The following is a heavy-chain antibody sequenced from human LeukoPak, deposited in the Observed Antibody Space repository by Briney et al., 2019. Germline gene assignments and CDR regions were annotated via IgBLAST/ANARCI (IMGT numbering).Heavy chain of an antibody. Sequence: PGGSLRLSCAASGFNFNSYGMHWVRQAPGKGLEWVAVIWYDGSNKYFADSVKGRFTISRDNSKNTLHLQMNSLRAEDTAVYYCAKGASVWFYFFDYWGQGTLVTVSS. CDR2: IWYDGSNK. D-gene: IGHD6-19*01. CDR3: AKGASVWFYFFDY. CDR1: GFNFNSYG. V-gene: IGHV3-33*06. J-gene: IGHJ4*02.